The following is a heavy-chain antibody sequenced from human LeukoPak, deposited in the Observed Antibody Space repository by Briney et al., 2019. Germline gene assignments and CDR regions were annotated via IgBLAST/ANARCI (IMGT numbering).Heavy chain of an antibody. CDR2: IRYDGTNK. V-gene: IGHV3-30*02. CDR1: GFTFNSYG. J-gene: IGHJ4*02. CDR3: AKADDGYCSATSCYGDH. D-gene: IGHD2-2*03. Sequence: GWSLRLSCAASGFTFNSYGMHWVRQAPGKGLEWVAFIRYDGTNKYYADSVKGRFTISRDNFRNTLFLQMNSLRPEDTAVYYCAKADDGYCSATSCYGDHWGQGTLVTVSS.